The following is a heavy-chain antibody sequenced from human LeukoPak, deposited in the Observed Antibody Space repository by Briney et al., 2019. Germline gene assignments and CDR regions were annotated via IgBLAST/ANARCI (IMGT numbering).Heavy chain of an antibody. V-gene: IGHV4-34*01. CDR1: GGSFNIYY. CDR2: SNDSGTI. J-gene: IGHJ6*03. Sequence: SETLSLTCAVYGGSFNIYYWSWIRQSPGKGLEWIGESNDSGTINYNPSLLGRVTVSLDRSKNQFSLKLSSVTTTDTAVYYCARRWNYGRNYYIDVWGKGATVSVSS. CDR3: ARRWNYGRNYYIDV. D-gene: IGHD1-7*01.